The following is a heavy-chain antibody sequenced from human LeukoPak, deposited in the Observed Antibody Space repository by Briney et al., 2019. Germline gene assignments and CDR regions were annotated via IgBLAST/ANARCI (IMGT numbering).Heavy chain of an antibody. J-gene: IGHJ4*02. CDR2: IYYDGSNK. CDR3: TREEVRAPLDN. Sequence: PGGSLRLSCAASGFTFSTYGMHWVRQAPGKGPEWVALIYYDGSNKYYADSVKGRFTVSRDNSKNTLYLQMNILRAEDTGVYYCTREEVRAPLDNWGQGTLVTVSS. CDR1: GFTFSTYG. V-gene: IGHV3-33*01. D-gene: IGHD3-10*01.